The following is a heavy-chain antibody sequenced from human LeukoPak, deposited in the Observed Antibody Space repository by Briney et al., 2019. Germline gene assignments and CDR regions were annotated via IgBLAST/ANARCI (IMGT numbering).Heavy chain of an antibody. CDR2: IYYSGST. CDR3: ARQTTVVMGNWFDP. Sequence: SETLSLTCTVSGGSISSGDYYWSWIRQPPGKGLEWIGYIYYSGSTYYNPSLKSRVTISVDTSKNQFSLKLSSVTAADTAVYYCARQTTVVMGNWFDPWGQGTLVTVSS. D-gene: IGHD4-23*01. V-gene: IGHV4-30-4*01. CDR1: GGSISSGDYY. J-gene: IGHJ5*02.